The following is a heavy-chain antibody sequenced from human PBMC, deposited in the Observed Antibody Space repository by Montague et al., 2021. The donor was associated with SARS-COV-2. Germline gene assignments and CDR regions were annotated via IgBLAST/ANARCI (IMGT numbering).Heavy chain of an antibody. V-gene: IGHV4-59*08. Sequence: SETLSLTCTVSGGSISSYYWSWIRQPPGRGPQWIGYISYSGSTNYNPSLKSRVTISVDTSKNQFSLKLSSVTAAATALYYCARFPTSYYYDSKAAPAAPDAFDIWGQGTMVTVSS. CDR3: ARFPTSYYYDSKAAPAAPDAFDI. J-gene: IGHJ3*02. CDR1: GGSISSYY. D-gene: IGHD3-22*01. CDR2: ISYSGST.